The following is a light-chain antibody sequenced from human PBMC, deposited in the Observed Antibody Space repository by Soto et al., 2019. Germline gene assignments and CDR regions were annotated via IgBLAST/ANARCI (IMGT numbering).Light chain of an antibody. CDR3: QQYDNWGT. V-gene: IGKV3-15*01. Sequence: EIVMTQSPATLSVSPGERATLSCRASQSVGSNVAWYQQKPGQAPRLLIYDASTRATGIPGKFSGRGSGTEFTLTINSLQSEDFAVYFCQQYDNWGTFGQGTKVDI. CDR2: DAS. J-gene: IGKJ1*01. CDR1: QSVGSN.